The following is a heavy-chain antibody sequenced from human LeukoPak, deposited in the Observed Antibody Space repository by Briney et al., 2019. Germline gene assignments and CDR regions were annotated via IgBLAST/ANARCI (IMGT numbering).Heavy chain of an antibody. CDR1: GYAISSGIF. CDR2: IDHSGTT. Sequence: SETLSLTCTVSGYAISSGIFWSWIRQPPGKGLEWIASIDHSGTTYYNPSLKSRVTISVDTSKNQFSLKLSSVTAADTAVYYCARRKTAVAAAGMKNAFDTWGQGTMVTVSS. V-gene: IGHV4-38-2*02. D-gene: IGHD6-13*01. J-gene: IGHJ3*02. CDR3: ARRKTAVAAAGMKNAFDT.